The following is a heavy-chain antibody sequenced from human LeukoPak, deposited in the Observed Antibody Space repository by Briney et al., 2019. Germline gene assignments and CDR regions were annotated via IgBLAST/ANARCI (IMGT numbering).Heavy chain of an antibody. Sequence: RGESLKISCKGSGYSFTSYWIGWARQMPGKGLEWMGIIWPGDSDTRYSPSFQGQVTISADKSISTAYLQWSSLRASDSAMFYCARLASSSSRSVDYWGQGTLVTVSS. CDR3: ARLASSSSRSVDY. D-gene: IGHD6-6*01. CDR2: IWPGDSDT. J-gene: IGHJ4*02. CDR1: GYSFTSYW. V-gene: IGHV5-51*01.